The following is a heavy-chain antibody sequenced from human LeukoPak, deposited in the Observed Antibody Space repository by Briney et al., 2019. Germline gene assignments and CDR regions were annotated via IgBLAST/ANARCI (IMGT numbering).Heavy chain of an antibody. CDR3: AKVAQITIVRGVIPPYFDY. J-gene: IGHJ4*02. Sequence: GGSLRLSCAASRFTFSTYVMHWVRQAPGKGLEWVAVNSYDGSSENYADSVKGRFTISRDNSKNTLYLQMNSLRAEDTAVYYCAKVAQITIVRGVIPPYFDYWGQGTLVTVSS. V-gene: IGHV3-30*18. CDR2: NSYDGSSE. D-gene: IGHD3-10*01. CDR1: RFTFSTYV.